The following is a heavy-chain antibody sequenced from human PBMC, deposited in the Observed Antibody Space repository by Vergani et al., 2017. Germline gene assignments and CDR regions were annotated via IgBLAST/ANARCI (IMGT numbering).Heavy chain of an antibody. CDR1: GFTFSSYS. D-gene: IGHD5-18*01. CDR3: ARGLGYSYGHTYYYLGINGMDV. J-gene: IGHJ6*02. Sequence: EVQLVESGGGLVKPGGSLRLSCAASGFTFSSYSMNWVRQAPGKGLEWVSSISSSSSYIYYADSVKGRFTISRDNAKNSLYLQMNSLRAEDTAVYYCARGLGYSYGHTYYYLGINGMDVWGQGTTVTVSS. CDR2: ISSSSSYI. V-gene: IGHV3-21*01.